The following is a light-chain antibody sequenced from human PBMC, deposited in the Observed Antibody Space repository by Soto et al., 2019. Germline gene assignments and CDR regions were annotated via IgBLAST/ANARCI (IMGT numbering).Light chain of an antibody. J-gene: IGKJ1*01. Sequence: IVMTQSPATLSVSPWERATLSCRASQSVSSNLAWYQQKPGQAPRLLIYGASTRATGIPARFSGSGSGTEFTLTISSLKPDDFATYYCQQYQSYSRTFGQGTKVDIK. V-gene: IGKV3-15*01. CDR2: GAS. CDR3: QQYQSYSRT. CDR1: QSVSSN.